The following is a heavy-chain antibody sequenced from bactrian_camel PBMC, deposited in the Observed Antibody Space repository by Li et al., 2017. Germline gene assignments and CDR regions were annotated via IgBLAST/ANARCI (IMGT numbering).Heavy chain of an antibody. CDR1: GFTFSNYY. D-gene: IGHD6*01. Sequence: HVQLVESGGGLVQPGGSLRLSCATSGFTFSNYYMSWVRQAPGKGLEWVCSIHTDGSSTYYADSVKGRFTISKDSAENTLYLQMNSLKPEDTAMYYCWSLSGPYWGQGTQVTVSS. V-gene: IGHV3S5*01. CDR2: IHTDGSST. J-gene: IGHJ4*01. CDR3: WSLSGPY.